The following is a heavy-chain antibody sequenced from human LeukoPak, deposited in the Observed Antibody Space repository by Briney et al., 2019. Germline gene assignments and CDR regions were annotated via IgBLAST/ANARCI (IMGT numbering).Heavy chain of an antibody. J-gene: IGHJ5*02. Sequence: SETLSLTCTVSGGSISSYYWSWIRQPPGKGLEWIGYIYYSGSINYNPSLKSRVTISVDTSKNQFSLKLSSVTAADAAVYYCARGGSSWGFDPWGQGTLVTVSS. CDR3: ARGGSSWGFDP. V-gene: IGHV4-59*01. CDR2: IYYSGSI. CDR1: GGSISSYY. D-gene: IGHD6-13*01.